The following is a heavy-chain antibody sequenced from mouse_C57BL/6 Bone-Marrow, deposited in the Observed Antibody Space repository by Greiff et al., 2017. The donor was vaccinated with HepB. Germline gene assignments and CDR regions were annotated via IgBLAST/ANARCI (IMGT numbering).Heavy chain of an antibody. V-gene: IGHV5-9-1*02. CDR2: ISSGGDYI. CDR3: TRDPRDYGKEYFDV. J-gene: IGHJ1*03. CDR1: GFTFSSYA. D-gene: IGHD2-4*01. Sequence: EVKVVESGEGLVKPGGSLKLSCAASGFTFSSYAMSWVRQTPEKRLEWVAYISSGGDYIYYADTVKGRFTISRDNARNTLYLQMSSLKSEDTAMYYCTRDPRDYGKEYFDVWGTGTTVTVSS.